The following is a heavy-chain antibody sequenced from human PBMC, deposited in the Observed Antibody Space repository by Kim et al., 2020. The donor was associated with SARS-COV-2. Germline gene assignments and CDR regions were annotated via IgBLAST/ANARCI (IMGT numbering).Heavy chain of an antibody. CDR3: ARHPGASFDF. V-gene: IGHV4-59*08. CDR1: GGFTGNNY. D-gene: IGHD1-26*01. CDR2: IHLSGTT. Sequence: SETLSLTCGVSGGFTGNNYWSWIRQSPGRGLEWIGYIHLSGTTHYHPALKSRVTLSLDTSKNQFSLTLKSVTAADTATYFCARHPGASFDFWGQGIPVTVSS. J-gene: IGHJ4*02.